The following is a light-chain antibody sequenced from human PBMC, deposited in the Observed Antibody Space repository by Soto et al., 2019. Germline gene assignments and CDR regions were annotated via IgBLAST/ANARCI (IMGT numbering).Light chain of an antibody. V-gene: IGLV2-14*03. CDR2: GVT. CDR1: HNDIGTYDY. CDR3: SSFSSDRIYV. J-gene: IGLJ1*01. Sequence: QSVLTQPTSVSGSPGQSITISCTGNHNDIGTYDYVSWYQQHPGRDPRLLIYGVTTRPSGISDRFSASKSGLTASLTIDGLQPEGEADYYCSSFSSDRIYVFGPGTKLTVL.